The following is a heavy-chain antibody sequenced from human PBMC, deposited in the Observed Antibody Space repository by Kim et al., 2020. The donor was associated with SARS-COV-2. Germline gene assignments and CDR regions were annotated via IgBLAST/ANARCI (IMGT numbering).Heavy chain of an antibody. Sequence: GGSLRLSCAGSGFTFSYYAMNWVRQAPGKGLEWVSGIGVSGSFTDYADSVKGRFTISRDNSKNTLYLQMSSLRADDTAVYYCAKDLRGYNKPQDYWGQGIQVTVSS. CDR3: AKDLRGYNKPQDY. J-gene: IGHJ4*02. D-gene: IGHD5-18*01. CDR1: GFTFSYYA. CDR2: IGVSGSFT. V-gene: IGHV3-23*01.